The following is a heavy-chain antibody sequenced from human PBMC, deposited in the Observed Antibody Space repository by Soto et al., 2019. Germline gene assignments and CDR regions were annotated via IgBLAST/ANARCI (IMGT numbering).Heavy chain of an antibody. D-gene: IGHD2-15*01. V-gene: IGHV4-61*01. Sequence: SETLSLTCTVSGGSVSSGNYYWSWIRQPPGKGLEWIGFIYYTGSTSYNPSLKSRVTISMDTSKNQFSLKLTPVTAADTAVYYCASALYCSGGSCSFDPWGQGTLVTVS. J-gene: IGHJ5*02. CDR1: GGSVSSGNYY. CDR2: IYYTGST. CDR3: ASALYCSGGSCSFDP.